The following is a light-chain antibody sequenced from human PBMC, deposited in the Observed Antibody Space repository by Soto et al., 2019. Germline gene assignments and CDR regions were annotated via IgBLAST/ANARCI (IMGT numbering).Light chain of an antibody. CDR3: CSYAGSSTLV. CDR1: SSNIGAGYP. V-gene: IGLV1-40*01. J-gene: IGLJ3*02. Sequence: QSVLTQPPSVSGAPGQRVTISCTGSSSNIGAGYPVHWYQQLPGTAPKLLVAGNRPSGVPDRFSVSKSGASASLAITGLQAEDEADYYCCSYAGSSTLVFGGGTKLTVL. CDR2: G.